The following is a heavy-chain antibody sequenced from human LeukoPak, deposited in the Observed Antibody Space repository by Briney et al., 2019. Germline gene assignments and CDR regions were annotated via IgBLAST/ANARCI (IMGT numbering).Heavy chain of an antibody. CDR2: ISGSGGST. Sequence: PGGSLRLSCAASGFTFSSFGMHWVRQAPGKGLEWVSGISGSGGSTYYADSVKGRFTISRDNSKNTLYLQMNSLRAEDTALYYCARVGSTSRAPNSWGQGTMVTVSS. CDR3: ARVGSTSRAPNS. D-gene: IGHD2-2*01. J-gene: IGHJ3*02. CDR1: GFTFSSFG. V-gene: IGHV3-23*01.